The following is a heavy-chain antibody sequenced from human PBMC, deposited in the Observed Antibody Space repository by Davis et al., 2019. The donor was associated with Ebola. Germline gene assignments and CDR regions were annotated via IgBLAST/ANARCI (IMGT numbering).Heavy chain of an antibody. V-gene: IGHV4-34*01. CDR1: GASFSGYY. CDR2: SNHSGRT. D-gene: IGHD6-6*01. J-gene: IGHJ4*02. CDR3: ASFGYSTSSVDY. Sequence: MPSETLSLTCAVYGASFSGYYWIWIRQSPGKGLEWIGESNHSGRTYYHPSLKSRVTISVATSRNQFSLKITSVTAADTALYYCASFGYSTSSVDYWGQGALVTVSS.